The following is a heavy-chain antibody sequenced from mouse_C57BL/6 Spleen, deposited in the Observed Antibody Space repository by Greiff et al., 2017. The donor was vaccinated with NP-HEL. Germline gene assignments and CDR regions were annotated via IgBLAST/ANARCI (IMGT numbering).Heavy chain of an antibody. CDR2: ISSGGSYT. CDR3: ASYSNSYCDY. CDR1: GFTFSSYG. D-gene: IGHD2-5*01. J-gene: IGHJ2*01. Sequence: EVKLMESGGDLVKPGGSLKLSCAASGFTFSSYGMSWVRQTPDKRLEWVATISSGGSYTYYPDSVKGRFTISRDNAKNTLYLQMSSLKSEDTAMYYCASYSNSYCDYWGQGTTLTVSS. V-gene: IGHV5-6*01.